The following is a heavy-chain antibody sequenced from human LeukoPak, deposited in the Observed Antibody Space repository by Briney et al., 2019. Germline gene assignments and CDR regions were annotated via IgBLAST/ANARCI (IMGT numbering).Heavy chain of an antibody. CDR2: VSGNGGRT. J-gene: IGHJ4*02. Sequence: GGSLRLSCAASGFTFSSYAMNWVRQVPGKGQEWVSGVSGNGGRTDYADSVKGRFTISRDNSKNSLFLQMNSLRAEDTAIYYCAKGVSGHYDILTGNDYWGQGTLATVSS. CDR3: AKGVSGHYDILTGNDY. D-gene: IGHD3-9*01. CDR1: GFTFSSYA. V-gene: IGHV3-23*01.